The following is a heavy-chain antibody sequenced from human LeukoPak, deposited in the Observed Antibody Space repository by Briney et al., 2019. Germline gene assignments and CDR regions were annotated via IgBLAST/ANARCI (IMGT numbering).Heavy chain of an antibody. CDR2: IYYSGST. Sequence: SETLSLTCTVSGGSISSSSYYWGWIRQPPGKGLEWIGSIYYSGSTYYNPSLKSRVTISVDKSKNQFSLKLSSVTAADTAVYYCARSTYYYDSSGLKTGFYFDYWGQGTLVTVSS. J-gene: IGHJ4*02. CDR1: GGSISSSSYY. D-gene: IGHD3-22*01. V-gene: IGHV4-39*07. CDR3: ARSTYYYDSSGLKTGFYFDY.